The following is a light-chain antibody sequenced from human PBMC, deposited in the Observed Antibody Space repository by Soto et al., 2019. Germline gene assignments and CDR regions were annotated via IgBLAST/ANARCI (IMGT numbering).Light chain of an antibody. CDR1: QSVRIN. J-gene: IGKJ1*01. Sequence: EIVMTQSPATLAVSPGERATLSCRASQSVRINVAWYQQKNGQAPRLLVYGASTRASGIPDRFSGSGSGTEFTLTISSLQSEDFAVYYCQQYGSSPWTFGQGTKVDIK. CDR3: QQYGSSPWT. CDR2: GAS. V-gene: IGKV3-15*01.